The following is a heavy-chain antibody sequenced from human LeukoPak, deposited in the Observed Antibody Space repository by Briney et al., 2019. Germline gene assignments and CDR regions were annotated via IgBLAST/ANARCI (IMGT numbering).Heavy chain of an antibody. Sequence: TSETLSLTCTVSGGSISSYYWSWIRQPPGKGLEWIGYIHYSGSTKYNPSLKSRVTISVDTSKNQFSLKLSSVTAADTAMYYCARGDYSNRFDYWSQGTLVTVSS. CDR2: IHYSGST. V-gene: IGHV4-59*01. D-gene: IGHD4-11*01. CDR1: GGSISSYY. CDR3: ARGDYSNRFDY. J-gene: IGHJ4*02.